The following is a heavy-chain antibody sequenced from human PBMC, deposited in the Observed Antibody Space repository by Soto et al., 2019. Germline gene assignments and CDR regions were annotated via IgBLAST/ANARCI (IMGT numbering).Heavy chain of an antibody. D-gene: IGHD4-17*01. CDR3: ARDPIHGVSDAFDI. V-gene: IGHV1-2*04. CDR1: GYTFTGYY. Sequence: ASVKVSCKASGYTFTGYYMHWLRQAPGQGLEWMGWINPNSGDTNYAQKFQGWVTMTRDASISTAYMELSRPTSDDTAVYYCARDPIHGVSDAFDIWGQGTMVTVSS. CDR2: INPNSGDT. J-gene: IGHJ3*02.